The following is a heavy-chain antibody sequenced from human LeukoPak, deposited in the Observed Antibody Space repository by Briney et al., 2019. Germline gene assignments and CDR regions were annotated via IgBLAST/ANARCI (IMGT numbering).Heavy chain of an antibody. CDR1: GYTLTELS. Sequence: ASVKVSCKVSGYTLTELSMHWVRQAPGKGLEWMGGFDPEDGETIYAQKFQGRVTMTEDTSTDTAYMELSSLRSEDTAAYYCASVLRFLEWSFLQHWGQGTLVTVSS. V-gene: IGHV1-24*01. J-gene: IGHJ1*01. D-gene: IGHD3-3*01. CDR2: FDPEDGET. CDR3: ASVLRFLEWSFLQH.